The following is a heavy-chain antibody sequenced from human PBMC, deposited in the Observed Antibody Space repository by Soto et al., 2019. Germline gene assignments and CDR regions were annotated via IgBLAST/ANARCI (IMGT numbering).Heavy chain of an antibody. Sequence: ASVKVSCKASGYTFTSYAMHWVRQAPGQRLEWMGWINAGNGNTKYSQKFQGRVTITRDTSASTAYMELSSLRSEDTAVYYCARDTDYDYVWGSYRYSSPNLLFDYWGQGTLVTVSS. CDR3: ARDTDYDYVWGSYRYSSPNLLFDY. J-gene: IGHJ4*02. V-gene: IGHV1-3*01. CDR1: GYTFTSYA. D-gene: IGHD3-16*02. CDR2: INAGNGNT.